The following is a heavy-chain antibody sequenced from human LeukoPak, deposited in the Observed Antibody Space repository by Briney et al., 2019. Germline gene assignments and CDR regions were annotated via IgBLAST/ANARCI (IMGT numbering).Heavy chain of an antibody. V-gene: IGHV4-34*01. CDR3: AREGGHSI. CDR1: GGSFSGYY. Sequence: SETLSLTCAVYGGSFSGYYWSWIRQPPGKGLEWIGEINHSRSTNYNPSLKSRVTISVDTSKNQFSLKLSSVTAADTAVYYCAREGGHSIWGQGTMVTVSS. D-gene: IGHD2-15*01. J-gene: IGHJ3*02. CDR2: INHSRST.